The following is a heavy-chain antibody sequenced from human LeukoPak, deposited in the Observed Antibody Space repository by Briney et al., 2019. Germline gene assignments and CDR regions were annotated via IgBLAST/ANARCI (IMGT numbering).Heavy chain of an antibody. CDR1: GFTFSSSA. D-gene: IGHD2-21*02. CDR2: ISHTSSTI. CDR3: ASDGGDAD. V-gene: IGHV3-48*04. J-gene: IGHJ4*02. Sequence: GGSLRLSCAASGFTFSSSAMSWVRQAPGKGLEWVSYISHTSSTIYYADSVKGRFTISRDNAKNSLYLQMNSLRAEDTAVYFCASDGGDADWGQGTLVTVSS.